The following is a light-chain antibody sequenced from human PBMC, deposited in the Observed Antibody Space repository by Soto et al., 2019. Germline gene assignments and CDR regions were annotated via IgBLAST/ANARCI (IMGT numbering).Light chain of an antibody. CDR2: EVS. CDR1: RSDVVIYNL. Sequence: QSALTQPASVSGSPGQSITISCTGTRSDVVIYNLVSWYQQHPVKAPKLLISEVSKRPSGRPTRFSGSTSANTASLSVSRPQPEDEADYYCSSFAGRDIPYVCGTGNKVTVL. CDR3: SSFAGRDIPYV. V-gene: IGLV2-23*02. J-gene: IGLJ1*01.